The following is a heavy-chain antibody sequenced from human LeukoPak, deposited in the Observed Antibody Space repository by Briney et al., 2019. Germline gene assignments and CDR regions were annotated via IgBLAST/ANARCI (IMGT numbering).Heavy chain of an antibody. Sequence: ETLSLTCTVSGGSISSSSYYWGWIRQPPGKGLEWVSYISTGSGTLYNADSVKGRFTISRDNAKNSLYLQMNNLRDEDTAVYYCARDHNWAFDYWGQGTLVTVSS. CDR1: GGSISSSS. CDR2: ISTGSGTL. J-gene: IGHJ4*02. V-gene: IGHV3-48*02. CDR3: ARDHNWAFDY. D-gene: IGHD1-20*01.